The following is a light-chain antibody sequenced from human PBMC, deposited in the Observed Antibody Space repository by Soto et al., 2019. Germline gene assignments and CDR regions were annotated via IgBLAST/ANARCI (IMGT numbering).Light chain of an antibody. J-gene: IGLJ1*01. V-gene: IGLV2-11*01. Sequence: QSALTQPASVSGSPGQSITISCTGTSSDVGGYNYVSWYQQHSGKAPKLMIYDVIKRPSGVPDRFSGSKSGNTASLTISGLQAEDEADYYCCSYAGSYIQYVFGTGTKGTVL. CDR3: CSYAGSYIQYV. CDR2: DVI. CDR1: SSDVGGYNY.